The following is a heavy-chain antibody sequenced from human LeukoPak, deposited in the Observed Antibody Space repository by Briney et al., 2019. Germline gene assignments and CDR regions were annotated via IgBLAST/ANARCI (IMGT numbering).Heavy chain of an antibody. J-gene: IGHJ4*02. D-gene: IGHD6-19*01. CDR1: GFTFSSYA. Sequence: GGSLRLSWAASGFTFSSYAMHWVRQAPGKGLEWVAVISCDGSNKYYADSVKGRFTISRDNSKNTLYLQMNSLRAEDTAVYYCARDPVPRPYSSGWYALDYWGQGTLVTVSS. CDR3: ARDPVPRPYSSGWYALDY. V-gene: IGHV3-30-3*01. CDR2: ISCDGSNK.